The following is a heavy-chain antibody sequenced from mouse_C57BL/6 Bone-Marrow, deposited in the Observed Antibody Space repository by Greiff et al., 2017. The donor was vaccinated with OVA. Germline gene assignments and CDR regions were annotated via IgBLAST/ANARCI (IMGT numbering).Heavy chain of an antibody. D-gene: IGHD2-3*01. CDR3: ATLCSWFAY. J-gene: IGHJ3*01. CDR1: GYTFTSYG. CDR2: IYPRSGNT. Sequence: VQLKESGAELARPGASVKLSCKASGYTFTSYGISWVKQRTGQGLEWIGEIYPRSGNTYYNEKFKGKATLTADKSSSTAYMELRSLTSEDSAVYFCATLCSWFAYWGQGTLVTVSA. V-gene: IGHV1-81*01.